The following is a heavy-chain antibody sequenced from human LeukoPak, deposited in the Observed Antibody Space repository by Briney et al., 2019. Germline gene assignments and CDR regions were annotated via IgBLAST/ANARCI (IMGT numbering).Heavy chain of an antibody. D-gene: IGHD1-14*01. CDR3: AKDRSNPTVGMWAWAPPDP. Sequence: PGGSLRLSCAASGFTFSSYGMHWVRQAPGKGLEWVAVVSYDGSNEYYADSVKGRFTISRDNSKNTLYLQMNSLRPEDTAVYHCAKDRSNPTVGMWAWAPPDPWGQGILVTVSS. V-gene: IGHV3-30*18. CDR2: VSYDGSNE. J-gene: IGHJ5*02. CDR1: GFTFSSYG.